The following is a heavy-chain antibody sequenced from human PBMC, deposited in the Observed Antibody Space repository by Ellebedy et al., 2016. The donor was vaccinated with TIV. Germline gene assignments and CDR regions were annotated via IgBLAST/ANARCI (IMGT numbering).Heavy chain of an antibody. Sequence: SEILSLTCAVYGGSFSGYYWSWIRQPPGKGLEWIGEINHSGSTNYNPSLKSRVTVSVDTSKNQFSLKLSSVTAADTAVYYCARGRGMVRGVIRIWYGMDVWGQGTTVTVSS. V-gene: IGHV4-34*01. CDR3: ARGRGMVRGVIRIWYGMDV. CDR1: GGSFSGYY. D-gene: IGHD3-10*01. CDR2: INHSGST. J-gene: IGHJ6*02.